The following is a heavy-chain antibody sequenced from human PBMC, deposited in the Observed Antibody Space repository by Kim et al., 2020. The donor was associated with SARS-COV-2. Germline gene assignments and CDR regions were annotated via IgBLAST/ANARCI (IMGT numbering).Heavy chain of an antibody. CDR1: GYTFTSYY. V-gene: IGHV1-46*01. D-gene: IGHD6-19*01. J-gene: IGHJ5*02. CDR2: INPSGGST. Sequence: ASVKVSCKASGYTFTSYYMHWVRQAPGQGLEWMGIINPSGGSTSYAQKFQGRVTMTRDTSTSTVYMELSSLRSDDTAVYYCARVVQGGGWYYASWFDPWGQGTLVTVSS. CDR3: ARVVQGGGWYYASWFDP.